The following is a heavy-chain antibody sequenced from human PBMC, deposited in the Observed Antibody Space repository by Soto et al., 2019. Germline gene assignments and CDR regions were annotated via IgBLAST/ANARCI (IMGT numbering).Heavy chain of an antibody. Sequence: KTSETLSLTCAVYGGSFSGYYWSWIRQPPGKGLEWIGEINHSGSTNYNPSLKSRVTISVDTSKNQFSLKLSSVTAADTAVYYCARGRGRIAARPRIDYWGQGTLVTVSS. D-gene: IGHD6-6*01. J-gene: IGHJ4*02. CDR3: ARGRGRIAARPRIDY. V-gene: IGHV4-34*01. CDR1: GGSFSGYY. CDR2: INHSGST.